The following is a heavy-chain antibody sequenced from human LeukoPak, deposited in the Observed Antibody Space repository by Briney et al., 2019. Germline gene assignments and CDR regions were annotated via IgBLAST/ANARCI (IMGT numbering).Heavy chain of an antibody. CDR2: ISASGYSA. V-gene: IGHV3-23*01. D-gene: IGHD3-22*01. CDR1: GFTFSSYA. Sequence: GGSLRLSCVASGFTFSSYAMTWVRQAPGKGRQWVSSISASGYSAYYADSVKGRFTISRDKSKSTLHLQMNSLRAEDTAVYYCAKETAYYYDSSGYSWQDYWGQGTLVTVSS. J-gene: IGHJ4*02. CDR3: AKETAYYYDSSGYSWQDY.